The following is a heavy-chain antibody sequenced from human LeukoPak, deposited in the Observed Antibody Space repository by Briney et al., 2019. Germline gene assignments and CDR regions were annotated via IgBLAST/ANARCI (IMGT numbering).Heavy chain of an antibody. CDR2: IYYSGST. CDR1: GGSISSSSYY. CDR3: ARDGDSGNHPGEYYYGMDV. D-gene: IGHD4-23*01. V-gene: IGHV4-39*07. J-gene: IGHJ6*02. Sequence: SETLSLTCTVSGGSISSSSYYWGWIRQPPGKGLEWIGSIYYSGSTYYNPSLKSRVTISVDTSKNQFSLKLSSVTAADTAVYYCARDGDSGNHPGEYYYGMDVWGQGTTVTVSS.